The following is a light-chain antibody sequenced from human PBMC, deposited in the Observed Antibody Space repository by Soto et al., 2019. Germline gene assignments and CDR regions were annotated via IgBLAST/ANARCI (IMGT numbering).Light chain of an antibody. CDR3: QQYNSYSPT. CDR1: QSISSW. V-gene: IGKV1-5*01. Sequence: DIQMTQSPSTLSASVGDRVTITCRASQSISSWLAWYQQKPGKAPKLLSYDASSLESGVTSRFSGSGSGTEFTRTISSLQPDDFATYYCQQYNSYSPTFGQGTKLEIK. CDR2: DAS. J-gene: IGKJ2*01.